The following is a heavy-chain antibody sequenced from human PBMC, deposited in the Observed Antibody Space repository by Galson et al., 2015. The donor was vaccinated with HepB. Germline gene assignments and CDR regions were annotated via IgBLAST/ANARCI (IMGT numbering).Heavy chain of an antibody. J-gene: IGHJ3*02. D-gene: IGHD1-26*01. Sequence: SLRLSCAASGFTFSSSAMTWVRQAPRRGLEEVSTISGSGGAKFYADSVKGRFTISRDNSRNTLYLQINSLRVEDTAVYYCARDSLVGANRFDIWGQGTMVTVSS. CDR3: ARDSLVGANRFDI. CDR1: GFTFSSSA. CDR2: ISGSGGAK. V-gene: IGHV3-23*01.